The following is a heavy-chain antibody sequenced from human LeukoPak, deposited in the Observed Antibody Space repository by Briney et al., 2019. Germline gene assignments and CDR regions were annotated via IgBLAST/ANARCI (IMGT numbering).Heavy chain of an antibody. D-gene: IGHD1-1*01. V-gene: IGHV3-49*04. CDR1: GFTFGDHA. J-gene: IGHJ6*02. CDR2: IRSKAYGGTT. Sequence: GVSLRLSCTTFGFTFGDHAMSWVRQAPGKGLEWVGFIRSKAYGGTTEYAASVKGRFTISRDDSKSIAYLQMNSLITDDTAVYYCSRGPIQLWVHNAMDVWGQGTTITVSS. CDR3: SRGPIQLWVHNAMDV.